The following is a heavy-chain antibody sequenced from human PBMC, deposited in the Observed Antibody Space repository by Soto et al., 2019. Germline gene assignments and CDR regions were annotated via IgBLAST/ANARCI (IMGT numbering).Heavy chain of an antibody. J-gene: IGHJ6*02. V-gene: IGHV4-39*01. D-gene: IGHD2-2*01. CDR2: IYYSGTT. CDR1: SASISSRSYT. CDR3: ARLHGYCTSSTCHGHYAMHV. Sequence: PSETLSLTCTVSSASISSRSYTWGGIRQPPGKGLEWIGSIYYSGTTYYNPSLNSRVTVSVDTSKDQFSLKVTSVTAADTAVYYCARLHGYCTSSTCHGHYAMHVWGQGTAVT.